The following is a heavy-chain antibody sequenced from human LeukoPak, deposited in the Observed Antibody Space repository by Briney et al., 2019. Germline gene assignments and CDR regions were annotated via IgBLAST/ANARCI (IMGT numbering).Heavy chain of an antibody. CDR3: ARGNDYGDYVLDY. V-gene: IGHV4-39*07. CDR1: AVSISSTSYC. CDR2: IFYSGST. Sequence: PSETLSLTCTVSAVSISSTSYCWGWIRQPPGKGLEWIGNIFYSGSTYYHPSLKSRVTISLDTSKNQFSLKLSSVIAADTAVYYCARGNDYGDYVLDYWGQGTLVTVSS. D-gene: IGHD4-17*01. J-gene: IGHJ4*02.